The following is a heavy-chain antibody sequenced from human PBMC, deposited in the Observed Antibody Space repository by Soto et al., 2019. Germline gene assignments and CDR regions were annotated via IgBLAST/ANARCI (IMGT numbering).Heavy chain of an antibody. J-gene: IGHJ6*02. V-gene: IGHV1-69*13. Sequence: SVKVSCEASGGTFSSYAISWVRQAPGQGLEWMGGIIPIFGTANYAKKLQGRVTITADESTSTAYMELSSLRSEDTAVYYCARGAVVPAAIGRHYYYYGMDVWGQGTTVTVSS. CDR1: GGTFSSYA. D-gene: IGHD2-2*02. CDR3: ARGAVVPAAIGRHYYYYGMDV. CDR2: IIPIFGTA.